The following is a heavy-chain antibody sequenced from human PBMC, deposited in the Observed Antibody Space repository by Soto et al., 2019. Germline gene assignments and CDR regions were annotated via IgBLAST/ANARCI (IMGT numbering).Heavy chain of an antibody. Sequence: GGSLRLSCAASGFTFDDYAMHWVRQAPGKGLEWVSGISWNSGSIGYADSVKGRFTISRDNAKNSLYLQMNSLRAEDTALYYCAKETTYYYGSGSRTENYYYYYMDVWGKGTTVTVSS. V-gene: IGHV3-9*01. CDR1: GFTFDDYA. J-gene: IGHJ6*03. CDR3: AKETTYYYGSGSRTENYYYYYMDV. CDR2: ISWNSGSI. D-gene: IGHD3-10*01.